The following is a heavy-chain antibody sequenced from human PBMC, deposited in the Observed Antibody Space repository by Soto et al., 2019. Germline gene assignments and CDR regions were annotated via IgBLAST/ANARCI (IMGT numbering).Heavy chain of an antibody. CDR1: GYTLTELS. J-gene: IGHJ4*02. D-gene: IGHD2-2*02. CDR2: FDPEDGET. CDR3: AKVNCISTSCYRFDY. Sequence: ASVKVSCKVSGYTLTELSIHWVRQAPGKGLEWMGGFDPEDGETIYAQKFQGRVTMTEDTSTDTAYMELSSLRSEDTAVYYCAKVNCISTSCYRFDYWGQGTLVTVSS. V-gene: IGHV1-24*01.